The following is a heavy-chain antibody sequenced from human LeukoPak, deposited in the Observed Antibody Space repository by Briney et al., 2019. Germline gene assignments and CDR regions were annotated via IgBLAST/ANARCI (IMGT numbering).Heavy chain of an antibody. CDR1: GHSISRGYY. J-gene: IGHJ3*02. CDR3: ARGPYSYDSSGAFDI. D-gene: IGHD3-22*01. Sequence: SETLSLTCTVSGHSISRGYYWGWIRQPPGKGLQWIGSIYHSGSAYYNASLRSRLTLSVDTSKNQLSLKLTSVTAADTAVYFCARGPYSYDSSGAFDIWGQGTMVTVSS. CDR2: IYHSGSA. V-gene: IGHV4-38-2*02.